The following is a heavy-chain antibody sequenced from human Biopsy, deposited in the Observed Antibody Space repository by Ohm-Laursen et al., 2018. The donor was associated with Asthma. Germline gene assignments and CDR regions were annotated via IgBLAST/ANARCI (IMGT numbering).Heavy chain of an antibody. J-gene: IGHJ2*01. CDR2: IDPNSGGT. CDR1: GYPFTDYY. D-gene: IGHD3-16*01. V-gene: IGHV1-2*06. CDR3: ARIKIRIGAGTDRYFDL. Sequence: SVKVSCKASGYPFTDYYVHWVRQAPGQGLEWMGRIDPNSGGTNYAQKFLGRVTMTRDTSVNTAFMVLSRLRSDDMAVYYCARIKIRIGAGTDRYFDLWGRGTLVTVSS.